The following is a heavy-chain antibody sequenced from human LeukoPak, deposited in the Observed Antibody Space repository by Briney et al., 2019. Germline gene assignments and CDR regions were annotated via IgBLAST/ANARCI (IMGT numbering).Heavy chain of an antibody. J-gene: IGHJ4*02. Sequence: SETLSLTCAVYDGSFSDYYWNWIRQAPGKGPEWIGEINHSGNTNHNPSLKSRVTISVDTSKNQFSLNVSSVTAADTAVYYCARTRYAYFGSLDSWGQGTLVTVSA. V-gene: IGHV4-34*01. D-gene: IGHD2/OR15-2a*01. CDR1: DGSFSDYY. CDR2: INHSGNT. CDR3: ARTRYAYFGSLDS.